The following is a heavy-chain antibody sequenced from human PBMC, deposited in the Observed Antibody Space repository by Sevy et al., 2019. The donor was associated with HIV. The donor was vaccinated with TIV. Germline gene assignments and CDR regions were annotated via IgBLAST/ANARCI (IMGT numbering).Heavy chain of an antibody. CDR3: ARPFCSGGSCYRWYFDF. J-gene: IGHJ4*02. CDR1: GYTFTSFG. V-gene: IGHV1-18*01. Sequence: GASVKVSCKASGYTFTSFGITWVRQAPGQGLEWVGWVSPYNGKTKYAQKLQGRVTMTTDTSTSTAYMELRSLRSDDTAVYYCARPFCSGGSCYRWYFDFWGQGTLVTVSS. D-gene: IGHD2-15*01. CDR2: VSPYNGKT.